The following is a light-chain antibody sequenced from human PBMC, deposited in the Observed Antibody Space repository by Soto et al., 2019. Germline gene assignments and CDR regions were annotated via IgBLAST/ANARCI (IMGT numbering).Light chain of an antibody. Sequence: EIVLTQSPATLSFSPGERAALSCRASQSVRSLLAWYQQKPGQAPRLLIYAASNRATGIPARFSGSGSGTDFTLTISSLEPEDFAVYYCHQRSYWPPSFGPGTKVDIK. CDR1: QSVRSL. J-gene: IGKJ3*01. CDR3: HQRSYWPPS. V-gene: IGKV3-11*01. CDR2: AAS.